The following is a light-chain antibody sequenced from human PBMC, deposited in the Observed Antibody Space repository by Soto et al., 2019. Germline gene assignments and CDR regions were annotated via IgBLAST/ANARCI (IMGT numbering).Light chain of an antibody. J-gene: IGKJ1*01. V-gene: IGKV3-15*01. CDR3: QHYNSYGT. Sequence: EIVMTQSPATLSVSPGERATLSCRASQSVSSKLAWYQQKPGQAPRLLIYDASSLETGVPSRFSGSGSGTEFTLTISSVQPDDFASYYCQHYNSYGTFGQGTKVDI. CDR2: DAS. CDR1: QSVSSK.